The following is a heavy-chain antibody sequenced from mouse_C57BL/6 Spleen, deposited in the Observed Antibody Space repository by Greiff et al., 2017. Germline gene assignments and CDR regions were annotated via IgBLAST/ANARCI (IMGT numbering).Heavy chain of an antibody. CDR1: GFTFSSYG. Sequence: EVQGVESGGDLVKPGGSLKLSCAASGFTFSSYGMSWVRQTPDKRLEWVATISSGGSYTYYPDSVKGRFTISRDNAKNTLYLQMSSLKSEDTAMYYCAREMANSYAMDYWGQGTSVTVSS. CDR3: AREMANSYAMDY. D-gene: IGHD4-1*01. CDR2: ISSGGSYT. J-gene: IGHJ4*01. V-gene: IGHV5-6*01.